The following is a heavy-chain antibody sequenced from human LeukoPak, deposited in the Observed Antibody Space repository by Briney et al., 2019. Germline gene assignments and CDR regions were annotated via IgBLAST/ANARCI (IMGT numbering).Heavy chain of an antibody. D-gene: IGHD6-19*01. CDR2: IYYSGST. V-gene: IGHV4-39*01. Sequence: SETLSLTCTVSGVSISSSSYYWVRLRQPPGKGLVWIGSIYYSGSTYYNPSLNRRVTISADTSKNQFSRKLSSVTAADTDVYYCARLGSGQNWFDPWGQGTLVTVSS. J-gene: IGHJ5*02. CDR3: ARLGSGQNWFDP. CDR1: GVSISSSSYY.